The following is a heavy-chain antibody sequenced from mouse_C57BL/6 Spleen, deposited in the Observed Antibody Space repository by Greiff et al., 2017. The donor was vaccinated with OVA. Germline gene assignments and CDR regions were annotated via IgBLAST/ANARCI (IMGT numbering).Heavy chain of an antibody. CDR3: ARSEEWGDAMDY. D-gene: IGHD1-3*01. J-gene: IGHJ4*01. CDR1: GFNITNTY. V-gene: IGHV14-3*01. Sequence: VQLQQSVAELVRPGASVKLSCTASGFNITNTYMHWVKQRPEQGLEWIGRIDPANGNTKYAPKFQGKATITADTSSNTAYLQLSSLTSEDADIYDCARSEEWGDAMDYWGQGTSVTVSA. CDR2: IDPANGNT.